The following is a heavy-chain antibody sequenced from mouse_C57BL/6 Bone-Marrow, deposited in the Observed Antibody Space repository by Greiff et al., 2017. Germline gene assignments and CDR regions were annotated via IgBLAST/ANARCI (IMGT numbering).Heavy chain of an antibody. D-gene: IGHD2-4*01. CDR2: INPSSGYT. CDR1: GYTFTSYT. J-gene: IGHJ3*01. V-gene: IGHV1-4*01. CDR3: ASYDYDGSWFAY. Sequence: QVQLQQSGAELARPGASVKMSCKASGYTFTSYTMHWVKQRPGQGLVWIGYINPSSGYTKYNQKFKDKATLTADKSSSTAYMQLSSLTSEDSAVYYGASYDYDGSWFAYWGQGTLVTVSA.